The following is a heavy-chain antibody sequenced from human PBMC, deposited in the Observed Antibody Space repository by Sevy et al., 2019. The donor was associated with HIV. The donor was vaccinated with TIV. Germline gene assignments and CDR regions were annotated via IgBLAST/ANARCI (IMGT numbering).Heavy chain of an antibody. J-gene: IGHJ4*02. CDR1: GFNFSGST. CDR2: IRRKVNIYAT. Sequence: LSLTCAASGFNFSGSTMYWVRQASGKGLEWVGRIRRKVNIYATAYAASVKGRFTISRDDSKNTAYLQMNGLKTEDTAMYYCSSQRSIAVAGDYFDYWGQGTLVTVSS. D-gene: IGHD6-19*01. V-gene: IGHV3-73*01. CDR3: SSQRSIAVAGDYFDY.